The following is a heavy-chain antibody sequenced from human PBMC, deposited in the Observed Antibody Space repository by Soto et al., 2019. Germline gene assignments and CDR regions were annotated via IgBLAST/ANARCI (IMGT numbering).Heavy chain of an antibody. V-gene: IGHV3-20*01. Sequence: EELLVESGGGVVRPGGSLRLSCAASGFRFDDYGMSWVRQVPGKGLEWVSGRNWNGEKIGYADSVKGRFTISRDNAKNSLYLQMNNLRAEDTASYHCARQNWNYYYYDMDVWGKGTTVTVSS. D-gene: IGHD1-1*01. CDR2: RNWNGEKI. CDR1: GFRFDDYG. J-gene: IGHJ6*03. CDR3: ARQNWNYYYYDMDV.